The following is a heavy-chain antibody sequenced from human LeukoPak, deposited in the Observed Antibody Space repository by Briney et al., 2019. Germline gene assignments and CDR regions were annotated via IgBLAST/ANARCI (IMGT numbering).Heavy chain of an antibody. CDR3: ARQPAGYTYGAGAFDI. CDR2: ISASGAST. V-gene: IGHV3-23*01. D-gene: IGHD5-18*01. J-gene: IGHJ3*02. Sequence: QPGGSLRLSCTTSGFNSRNYAMSWVRLAPGKGLEWVSIISASGASTCYADSVKGRFTISRDNSKNTLYLQMNSLRAEDTAVYYCARQPAGYTYGAGAFDIWGQGTMVTVSS. CDR1: GFNSRNYA.